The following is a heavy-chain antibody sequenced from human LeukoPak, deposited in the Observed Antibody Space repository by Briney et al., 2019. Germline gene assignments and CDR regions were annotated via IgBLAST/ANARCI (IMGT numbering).Heavy chain of an antibody. D-gene: IGHD3-22*01. CDR3: AKKDGVSGYYYDDYFDY. CDR1: GFTFSSYA. Sequence: GGSLRLSCAASGFTFSSYAMSWVRQAPGKGLEWVSAISGSGGSTYYADSVKGRFTISRDNSKNTMYLQMNSLRAEDTAVYYCAKKDGVSGYYYDDYFDYWGQGTLVTVSS. V-gene: IGHV3-23*01. CDR2: ISGSGGST. J-gene: IGHJ4*02.